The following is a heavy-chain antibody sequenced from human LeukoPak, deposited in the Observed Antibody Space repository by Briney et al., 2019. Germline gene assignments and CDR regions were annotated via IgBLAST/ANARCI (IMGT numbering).Heavy chain of an antibody. J-gene: IGHJ4*02. D-gene: IGHD3-3*01. V-gene: IGHV4-61*02. CDR2: IYTSGST. Sequence: PSETLSLTCTVSGVSISSSSYYCSWPRQPAGWVLEWIGRIYTSGSTNYNPSLKSRVTISVDTSKNQFSLKLSSVTAADTAVYYCARGTWRYYFDYWGQGTLVTVSS. CDR1: GVSISSSSYY. CDR3: ARGTWRYYFDY.